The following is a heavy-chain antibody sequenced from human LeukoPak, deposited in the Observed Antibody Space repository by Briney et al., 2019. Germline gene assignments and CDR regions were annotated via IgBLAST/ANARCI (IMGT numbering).Heavy chain of an antibody. Sequence: GGSLRLSCAASGFTFSSYSMNWVRQAPGKGLEWVSSISSSSSYIYYADSVKGRFTIPRDNAKNSLYLQMNGLRAEHTAVYYCARVVAVAGGDYWGQGTLVTVSS. CDR1: GFTFSSYS. J-gene: IGHJ4*02. D-gene: IGHD6-19*01. CDR3: ARVVAVAGGDY. V-gene: IGHV3-21*01. CDR2: ISSSSSYI.